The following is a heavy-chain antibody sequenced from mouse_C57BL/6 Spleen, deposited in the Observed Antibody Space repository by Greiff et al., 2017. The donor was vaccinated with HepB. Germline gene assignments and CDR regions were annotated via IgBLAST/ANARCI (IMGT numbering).Heavy chain of an antibody. CDR3: TVWLRPYYFDY. CDR1: GFTFSNYW. V-gene: IGHV6-3*01. Sequence: EVKLMESGGGLVQPGGSMKLSCVASGFTFSNYWMNWVRQSPEKGLEWVAQIRLKSDNYATHYAESVKGRFTISRDDSKSSVYLQMNNLRAEDTGIYYCTVWLRPYYFDYWGQGTTLTVSS. J-gene: IGHJ2*01. D-gene: IGHD2-2*01. CDR2: IRLKSDNYAT.